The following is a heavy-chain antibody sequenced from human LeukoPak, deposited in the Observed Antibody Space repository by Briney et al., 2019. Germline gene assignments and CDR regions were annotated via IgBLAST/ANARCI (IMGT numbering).Heavy chain of an antibody. D-gene: IGHD1-14*01. J-gene: IGHJ4*02. CDR3: VRGDRYFFDY. V-gene: IGHV3-7*03. CDR1: GFTFSSYW. Sequence: PGGSLRLSCAASGFTFSSYWMTWVRQAPGKGLEWVANIKQDGSEKYYVDSVKGRITISRDNAKNSLYLQMNSLRAEDTAIYYCVRGDRYFFDYWGQGTLVTVSS. CDR2: IKQDGSEK.